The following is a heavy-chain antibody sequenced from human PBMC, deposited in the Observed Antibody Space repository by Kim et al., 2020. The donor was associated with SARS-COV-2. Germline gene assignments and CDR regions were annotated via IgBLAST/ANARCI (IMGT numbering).Heavy chain of an antibody. D-gene: IGHD3-10*01. V-gene: IGHV3-23*01. J-gene: IGHJ4*02. CDR1: GFTFASYA. Sequence: GGSLRLSCAASGFTFASYAMSWVRQAPGKGLEWVSGIGGSGGSTHYADSVRGRFTSSRDNSRNTLNLQMNSLRAEDTAVYYCAKSDGERPLMLDYWGQGTLLTVSS. CDR3: AKSDGERPLMLDY. CDR2: IGGSGGST.